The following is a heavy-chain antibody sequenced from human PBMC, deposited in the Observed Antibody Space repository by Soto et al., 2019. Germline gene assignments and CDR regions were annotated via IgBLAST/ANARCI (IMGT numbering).Heavy chain of an antibody. V-gene: IGHV1-18*01. D-gene: IGHD1-26*01. CDR1: GYTFTSYG. Sequence: QVQLVQSGAEVKKPGASVKVSCKASGYTFTSYGISWVRQAPGQGLEGMGWISAYNGNTRYAQKLQGRATMTTDTSTSTAHMELRSLRSDDTAVYYWARRCFRLCGDYFDYLGQGTLVTFSS. J-gene: IGHJ4*02. CDR2: ISAYNGNT. CDR3: ARRCFRLCGDYFDY.